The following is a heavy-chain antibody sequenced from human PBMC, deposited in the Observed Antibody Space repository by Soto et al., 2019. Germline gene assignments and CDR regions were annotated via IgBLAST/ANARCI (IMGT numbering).Heavy chain of an antibody. CDR3: ARCGVGATVFFCCFDY. J-gene: IGHJ4*02. D-gene: IGHD1-26*01. Sequence: GGSLRLSCAASGITFIGYGMNWVRQAPGKGLEWVAVIRFDGSNIYYADSVKGRFTISRDNSKNTLYLQMNSLRAEDTAVYYCARCGVGATVFFCCFDYWGQGALVTVSS. V-gene: IGHV3-33*01. CDR2: IRFDGSNI. CDR1: GITFIGYG.